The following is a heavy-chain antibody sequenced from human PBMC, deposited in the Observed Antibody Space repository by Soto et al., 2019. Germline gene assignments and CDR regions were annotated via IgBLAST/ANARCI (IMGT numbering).Heavy chain of an antibody. V-gene: IGHV4-59*13. CDR1: VASISSYY. D-gene: IGHD5-18*01. CDR2: IYYSGST. Sequence: QGQLQESGPGLLKPSETLSLTCTASVASISSYYGTGFRQSQGRGLEWIGYIYYSGSTKYNPSLKSRVTISVDTSKNQFSLKLSSVTAADTAVYYCARGRGDTAMAWYYWGQGTLVTVSS. CDR3: ARGRGDTAMAWYY. J-gene: IGHJ4*02.